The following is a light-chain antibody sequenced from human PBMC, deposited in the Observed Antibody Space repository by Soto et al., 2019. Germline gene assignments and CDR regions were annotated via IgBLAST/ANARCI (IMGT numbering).Light chain of an antibody. CDR2: GVS. Sequence: QSVRTQPASVSGSPGQSITISCSGSSSDVGGYNAVSWYQQHPGKVPKLVIYGVSDRPSGISSRFSASKSGNTASLTISGLQAEDEADYYCSSYASGGSYVFGTGTKLTVL. V-gene: IGLV2-14*03. CDR3: SSYASGGSYV. CDR1: SSDVGGYNA. J-gene: IGLJ1*01.